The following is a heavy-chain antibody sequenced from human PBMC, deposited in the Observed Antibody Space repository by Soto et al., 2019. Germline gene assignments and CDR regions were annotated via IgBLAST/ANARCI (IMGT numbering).Heavy chain of an antibody. J-gene: IGHJ4*02. D-gene: IGHD3-10*01. CDR1: GFVFKDSS. V-gene: IGHV3-73*01. CDR2: IRDRANNYAT. Sequence: EVLLVESGGGVVQPGGSLKLSCVASGFVFKDSSIHWVRKASGKGLEWVGGIRDRANNYATANTATVKGRFTISRDDSTNTVYLQMNSLRTEDTAIYYCTSLISAAQDYWGQGTLVTVSS. CDR3: TSLISAAQDY.